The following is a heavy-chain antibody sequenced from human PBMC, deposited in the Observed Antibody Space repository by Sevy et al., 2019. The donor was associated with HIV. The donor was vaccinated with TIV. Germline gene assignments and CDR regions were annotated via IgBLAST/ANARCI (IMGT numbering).Heavy chain of an antibody. Sequence: GGSLRLSCAASGFAFSDYAMHWVRQAPGKGLEWVAAISYAGDNKYFADSVKGRFTVSKDNSKNTLYLEMNSLRAEDTAVYYCAKAHADCSGGTCYTAHYYYDMHVWGRGATVTISS. D-gene: IGHD2-15*01. J-gene: IGHJ6*02. CDR1: GFAFSDYA. V-gene: IGHV3-30*18. CDR3: AKAHADCSGGTCYTAHYYYDMHV. CDR2: ISYAGDNK.